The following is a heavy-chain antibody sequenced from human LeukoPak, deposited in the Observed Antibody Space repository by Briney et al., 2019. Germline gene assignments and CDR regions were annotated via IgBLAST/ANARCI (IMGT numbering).Heavy chain of an antibody. J-gene: IGHJ4*02. CDR2: ISGSGGST. Sequence: PGGSLRLSCAASGFTFSDYYMSWVRQAPGKGLEWVSAISGSGGSTYYADSVKGRFTISRDNSKNTLYLQMNSLRAEDTAVYYCAKGDYYDSSGYDFDYWGQGTLVTVSS. CDR1: GFTFSDYY. V-gene: IGHV3-23*01. D-gene: IGHD3-22*01. CDR3: AKGDYYDSSGYDFDY.